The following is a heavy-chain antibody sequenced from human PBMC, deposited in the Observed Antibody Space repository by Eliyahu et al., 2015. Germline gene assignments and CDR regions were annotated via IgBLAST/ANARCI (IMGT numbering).Heavy chain of an antibody. D-gene: IGHD4-17*01. CDR3: ARVSSRTTVTDYFDY. V-gene: IGHV1-46*01. J-gene: IGHJ4*02. CDR1: GYTFTSYY. Sequence: QVQLVQSGAEVKKPGASVKVSCKASGYTFTSYYMHWVRQAPGQGLEWMGIINPSGGSTSYAQKFQGRVTMTRDTSTSTVYMELSSLRSEDTAVYYCARVSSRTTVTDYFDYWGQGTLVTVSS. CDR2: INPSGGST.